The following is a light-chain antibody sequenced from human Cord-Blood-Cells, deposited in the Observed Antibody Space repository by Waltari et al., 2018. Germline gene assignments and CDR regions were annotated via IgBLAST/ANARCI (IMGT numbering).Light chain of an antibody. Sequence: SYELTQPPSVSVSPGQTARITCSGDALPKQYAYWYQRKPGQAPVLVIYKDSERPAGIPERFPGSSSGTTVTLTISGVQAEDEADYYCQSADSSGTCWVFGGGTKLTVL. V-gene: IGLV3-25*02. CDR3: QSADSSGTCWV. CDR1: ALPKQY. J-gene: IGLJ3*02. CDR2: KDS.